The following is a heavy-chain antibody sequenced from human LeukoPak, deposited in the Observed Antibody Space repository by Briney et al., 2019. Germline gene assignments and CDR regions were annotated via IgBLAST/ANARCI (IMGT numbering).Heavy chain of an antibody. CDR2: ISTSGTTE. J-gene: IGHJ4*02. V-gene: IGHV3-48*03. CDR1: GFTFSSYE. Sequence: GGSLRLSCAASGFTFSSYEMSWVRQAPGKGLEWVSYISTSGTTEKYADSVKGRFTISRDNAKNTVYLQMNSLRAEDTAVYYCAKRVDASGNYYMDYWGQGTLVTVSS. CDR3: AKRVDASGNYYMDY. D-gene: IGHD3-10*01.